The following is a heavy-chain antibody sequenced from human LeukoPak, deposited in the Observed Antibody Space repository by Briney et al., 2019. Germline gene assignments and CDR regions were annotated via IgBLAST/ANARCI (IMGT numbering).Heavy chain of an antibody. CDR3: ARGRDGYNFLNRGEYYYFDY. CDR2: FYTSGST. J-gene: IGHJ4*02. Sequence: PSETLSLTCTVSGGSISSSSYYWSWIRQPAGKGLEWIGRFYTSGSTNYNPSLKSRVTISVDTSKNQFSLKLSSVTAADTAVYYCARGRDGYNFLNRGEYYYFDYWGQGTLVTVSS. CDR1: GGSISSSSYY. D-gene: IGHD5-24*01. V-gene: IGHV4-61*02.